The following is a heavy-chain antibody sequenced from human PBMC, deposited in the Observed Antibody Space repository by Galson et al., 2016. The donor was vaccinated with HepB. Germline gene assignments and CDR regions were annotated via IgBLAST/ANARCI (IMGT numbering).Heavy chain of an antibody. CDR2: IAHHGLIT. J-gene: IGHJ4*02. CDR3: ARDPIDGLPDYFDY. CDR1: GFTFSDYT. D-gene: IGHD2-15*01. V-gene: IGHV3-30*04. Sequence: SLRLSCAASGFTFSDYTMHWVRQAPGEGLKWVAVIAHHGLITYYADSVKGRFTISRDNSKSTLFLQMDSLRFEDTALYYCARDPIDGLPDYFDYWGLGTLVTVSS.